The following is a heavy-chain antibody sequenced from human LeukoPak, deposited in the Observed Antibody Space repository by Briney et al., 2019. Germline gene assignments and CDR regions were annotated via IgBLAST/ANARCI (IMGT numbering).Heavy chain of an antibody. Sequence: GEALKISCKGSGYSFTNYWIGWVRQMPGKGLEWMGIIYPGDSDTRYSPSFQGQVTISADKSISTAYLQWSSLKASDTAMYYCARRSLHYYDSSGYDDAFDIWGQGTMVTVSS. CDR3: ARRSLHYYDSSGYDDAFDI. D-gene: IGHD3-22*01. CDR2: IYPGDSDT. J-gene: IGHJ3*02. CDR1: GYSFTNYW. V-gene: IGHV5-51*01.